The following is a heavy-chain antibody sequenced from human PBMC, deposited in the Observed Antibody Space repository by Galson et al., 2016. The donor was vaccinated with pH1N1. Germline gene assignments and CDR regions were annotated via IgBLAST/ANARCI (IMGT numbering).Heavy chain of an antibody. CDR1: GGTFSSYG. D-gene: IGHD6-19*01. V-gene: IGHV1-69*10. CDR3: ATCYSNSWYHQYFQH. Sequence: SVKVSCKASGGTFSSYGISWVRQAPGQGLEWMGGIIPIVGMANYAQKFQGRVTMTADISTTTAYMELSSLRSEDTAVYYCATCYSNSWYHQYFQHWGQGSLVTVSS. CDR2: IIPIVGMA. J-gene: IGHJ1*01.